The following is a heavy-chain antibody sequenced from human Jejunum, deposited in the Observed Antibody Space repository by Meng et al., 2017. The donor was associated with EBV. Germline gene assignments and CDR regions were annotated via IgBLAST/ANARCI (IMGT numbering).Heavy chain of an antibody. CDR2: ISMGGSTM. CDR3: ARRLSNGYDRGLDY. Sequence: QVQLVESGGXXVXPGXSLXLSCAASGFPFSDYYMTWIRQAPGKGLEWVSYISMGGSTMYYADSVNGRFTISRDNAKRSLYLEMNNLRAEDTAVYYCARRLSNGYDRGLDYWGQGTLVTVSS. J-gene: IGHJ4*02. D-gene: IGHD5-12*01. V-gene: IGHV3-11*01. CDR1: GFPFSDYY.